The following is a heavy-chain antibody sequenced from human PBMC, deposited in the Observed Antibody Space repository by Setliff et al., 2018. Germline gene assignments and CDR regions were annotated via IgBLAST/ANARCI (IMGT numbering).Heavy chain of an antibody. J-gene: IGHJ5*02. D-gene: IGHD3-10*01. Sequence: SETLSLTCTVSGGSISSQDWSWIRQPPGKGLEWIGYVYSSGSTYYNPSLKSRVTISVDTSKNQFSLKLSSVTAADTAVYYCARDVRYYYGSGSYYNDWFDPWGQGTLVTVSS. CDR1: GGSISSQD. V-gene: IGHV4-4*08. CDR3: ARDVRYYYGSGSYYNDWFDP. CDR2: VYSSGST.